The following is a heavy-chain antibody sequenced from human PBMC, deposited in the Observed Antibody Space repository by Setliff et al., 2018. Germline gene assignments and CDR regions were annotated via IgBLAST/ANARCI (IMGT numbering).Heavy chain of an antibody. J-gene: IGHJ5*02. CDR2: TKEDGIEK. D-gene: IGHD6-25*01. CDR1: GCSFRGYW. V-gene: IGHV3-7*01. CDR3: VPGRGS. Sequence: GGSLRLSCAASGCSFRGYWMAWVRQAPGTGLEWVANTKEDGIEKYYVDSVKGRFTISRDNAQKTLYLHMNNLRADDTAVFYCVPGRGSWGQGALVTVSS.